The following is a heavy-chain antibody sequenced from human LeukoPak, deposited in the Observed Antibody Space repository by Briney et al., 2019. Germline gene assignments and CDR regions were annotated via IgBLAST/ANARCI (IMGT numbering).Heavy chain of an antibody. CDR2: INSDGSST. Sequence: PGGSLRLSCAASGFTFSSYWMHWVRQAPGKGLVWVSRINSDGSSTSYADSVKGRFTISRDNAKNTLYLQMNSLRAEDTAVYYCARYDFWGGYYYFGYWGQGTLVTVSS. CDR1: GFTFSSYW. CDR3: ARYDFWGGYYYFGY. V-gene: IGHV3-74*01. D-gene: IGHD3-3*01. J-gene: IGHJ4*02.